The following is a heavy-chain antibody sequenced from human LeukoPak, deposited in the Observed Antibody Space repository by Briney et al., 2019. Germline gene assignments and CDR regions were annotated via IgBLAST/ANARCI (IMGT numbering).Heavy chain of an antibody. D-gene: IGHD3-10*01. CDR3: ARDRAAGYYFDY. CDR2: ISGSGGST. CDR1: GFTFSSYA. Sequence: GGSLRLSCAASGFTFSSYAMSWVRQAPGKGLEWLSAISGSGGSTYYADSVKGRFTISRDNSKNTLYLQMNSLRAEDTAVYYCARDRAAGYYFDYWGQGTLVTVSS. J-gene: IGHJ4*02. V-gene: IGHV3-23*01.